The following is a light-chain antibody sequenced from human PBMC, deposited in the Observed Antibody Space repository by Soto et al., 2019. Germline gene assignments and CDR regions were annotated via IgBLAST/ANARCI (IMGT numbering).Light chain of an antibody. CDR1: SGSIASNY. CDR2: EDN. CDR3: QSYDSSNQGV. V-gene: IGLV6-57*02. Sequence: NFMLTQPHSVSESPGKTVTISCTGSSGSIASNYVQWYQQRPGSAPTTVIYEDNQRPSGVPDRFSGSIDSSSNSASLTISGLKTEDEADSYCQSYDSSNQGVFGGGTKLTVL. J-gene: IGLJ3*02.